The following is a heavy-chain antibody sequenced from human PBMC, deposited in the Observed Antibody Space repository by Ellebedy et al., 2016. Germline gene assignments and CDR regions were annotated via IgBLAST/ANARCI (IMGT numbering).Heavy chain of an antibody. V-gene: IGHV4-34*01. J-gene: IGHJ6*02. CDR1: GGSFSGHY. CDR3: ASPWGELQWEGDYYGMDV. Sequence: SETLSLTCAVYGGSFSGHYWSWIRQPPEKGLEWIGEVNHSGSTNYNPSLKSRVTISVDTSKNQFSLKLSSVTAADTAVYYCASPWGELQWEGDYYGMDVWGQGTTVTVSS. D-gene: IGHD1-26*01. CDR2: VNHSGST.